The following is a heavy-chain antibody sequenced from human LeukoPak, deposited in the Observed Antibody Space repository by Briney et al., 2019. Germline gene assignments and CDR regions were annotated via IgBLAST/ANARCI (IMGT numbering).Heavy chain of an antibody. CDR1: GASVSTSH. J-gene: IGHJ4*02. CDR3: SEGYFEPFAH. Sequence: SETLSLTCVVSGASVSTSHWNWIRQLPGKGLEWIGCLSYTGKTDYNPSLTSRVTISLGTPKNQVSLKLRSVTAADTAVYYCSEGYFEPFAHWGQGTLVTVSS. D-gene: IGHD2/OR15-2a*01. CDR2: LSYTGKT. V-gene: IGHV4-59*02.